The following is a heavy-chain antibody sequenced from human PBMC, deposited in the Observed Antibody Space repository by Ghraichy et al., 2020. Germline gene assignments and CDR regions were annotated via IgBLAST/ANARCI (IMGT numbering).Heavy chain of an antibody. CDR2: ISSSGGGT. CDR1: GFSFSTTG. J-gene: IGHJ2*01. V-gene: IGHV3-23*01. Sequence: GGSLRLSCAASGFSFSTTGMSWVRQAPGRGPEWVSSISSSGGGTYYGDSVRGRFTVFRDNSKNTLYLQMNSLTVEDTAVVYCVNIGVIGQWYFELWGRGTMVRV. CDR3: VNIGVIGQWYFEL. D-gene: IGHD2-21*01.